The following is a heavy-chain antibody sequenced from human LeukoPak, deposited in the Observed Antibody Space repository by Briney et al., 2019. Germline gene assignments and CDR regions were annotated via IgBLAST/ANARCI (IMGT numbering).Heavy chain of an antibody. J-gene: IGHJ3*02. V-gene: IGHV1-69*05. Sequence: SVKVSCKASGGTFSSYAISWVRQAPGQGLEWMGRIIPIFGTVNYAQKFQGRVTITTDESTSTAYMELSSLRSEDTAVYYCAREQVGATYDAFDIWGQGTMVTVSS. D-gene: IGHD1-26*01. CDR1: GGTFSSYA. CDR3: AREQVGATYDAFDI. CDR2: IIPIFGTV.